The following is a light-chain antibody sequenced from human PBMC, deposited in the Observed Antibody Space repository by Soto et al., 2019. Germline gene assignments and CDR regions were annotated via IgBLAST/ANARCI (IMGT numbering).Light chain of an antibody. V-gene: IGLV2-14*03. Sequence: QSVLTQPASVSGSPGQSITISCTGTSSDVGGYEFVSWFQHHPGKVPKLIIYDVSNRPSGVSNRFSGSKSGSTASLTISGLPADDEAAYYCSSYASGSTWVFGGGTQLTVL. CDR1: SSDVGGYEF. J-gene: IGLJ3*02. CDR2: DVS. CDR3: SSYASGSTWV.